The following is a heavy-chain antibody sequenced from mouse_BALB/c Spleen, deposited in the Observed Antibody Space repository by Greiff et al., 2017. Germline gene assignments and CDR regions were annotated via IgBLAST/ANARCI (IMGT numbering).Heavy chain of an antibody. CDR2: IYPGSGST. V-gene: IGHV1-77*01. J-gene: IGHJ3*01. D-gene: IGHD2-4*01. CDR1: GYTFTDYV. CDR3: ARDMITTGAWFAY. Sequence: VQLQESGPELVKPGASVKMSCKASGYTFTDYVISWVKQRTGQGLEWIGEIYPGSGSTYYNEKFKGKATLTADKSSNTAYMQLSSLTSEDSAVYFCARDMITTGAWFAYWGQGTLVTVSA.